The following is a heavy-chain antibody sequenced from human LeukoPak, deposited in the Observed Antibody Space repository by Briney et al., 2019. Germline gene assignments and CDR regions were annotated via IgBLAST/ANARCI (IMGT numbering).Heavy chain of an antibody. CDR1: GYTFSDYG. V-gene: IGHV1-18*01. CDR3: ARGIEGYDVLTGYYP. J-gene: IGHJ5*02. CDR2: TNVHNGNI. Sequence: ASVKVSCKASGYTFSDYGITWVRQAPGQGLEWMGWTNVHNGNINYAQKFQGRISMTTDTSTTTAFMELRSLRPDDTAVYYCARGIEGYDVLTGYYPWGQGTLVTVSS. D-gene: IGHD3-9*01.